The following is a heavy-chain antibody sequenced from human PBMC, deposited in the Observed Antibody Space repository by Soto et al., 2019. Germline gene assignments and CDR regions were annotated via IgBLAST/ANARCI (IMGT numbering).Heavy chain of an antibody. CDR2: IFHSGST. CDR3: ARGHNCFDP. Sequence: QLQLQESGSGLVKPSQTLSLTCAVSGGSISSGGYSWSWIRQPPGKGLEWIGYIFHSGSTYYNPSLKSRVTISVDRSKNQFSLKLRSVTAADTAVYYCARGHNCFDPWGQGTLVTVSS. V-gene: IGHV4-30-2*01. J-gene: IGHJ5*02. CDR1: GGSISSGGYS.